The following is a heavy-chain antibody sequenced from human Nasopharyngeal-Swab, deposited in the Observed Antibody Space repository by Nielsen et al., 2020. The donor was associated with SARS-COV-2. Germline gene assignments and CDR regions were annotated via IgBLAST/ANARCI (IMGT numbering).Heavy chain of an antibody. CDR3: ARDSGRGLGYFDF. V-gene: IGHV1-3*01. D-gene: IGHD1-26*01. CDR2: SSRGNDDT. J-gene: IGHJ4*02. CDR1: GYTFTSYA. Sequence: ASVKVSCKASGYTFTSYAMNWVRQAPGQRLEWMGWSSRGNDDTRYSEKFQGRVTFTRDTSATTAYIELSSLTSEDTAVYYCARDSGRGLGYFDFWGQGTLVTVSS.